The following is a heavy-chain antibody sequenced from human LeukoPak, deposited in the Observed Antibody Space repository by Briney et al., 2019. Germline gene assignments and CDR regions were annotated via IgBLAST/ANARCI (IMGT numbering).Heavy chain of an antibody. CDR2: ISRTSHTI. CDR3: ARSTYYYDSSGYLYPSFFDY. Sequence: GGSLRLSCAASGFTFSSYSMNWVRQAPGKGLEWVSYISRTSHTIYYADSVKGRFTISRDNAKNSLYLQMNSLRDEDTAVYYSARSTYYYDSSGYLYPSFFDYWGQGNLVTVSS. CDR1: GFTFSSYS. J-gene: IGHJ4*02. V-gene: IGHV3-48*02. D-gene: IGHD3-22*01.